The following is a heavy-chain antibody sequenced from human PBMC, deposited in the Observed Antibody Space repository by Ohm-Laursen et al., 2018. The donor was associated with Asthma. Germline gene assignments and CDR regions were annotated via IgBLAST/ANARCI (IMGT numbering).Heavy chain of an antibody. D-gene: IGHD1-26*01. J-gene: IGHJ4*02. CDR2: IKSKTDGGTT. Sequence: SLRLSCAAPGFTFSNAWMSWVRQAPGKGLEWVGRIKSKTDGGTTDYAAPVKGRFTISRDDSKNTLYLQMNSLKTEDTAVYYCTTGVGATGFDYWGQGTLVTVSS. V-gene: IGHV3-15*01. CDR3: TTGVGATGFDY. CDR1: GFTFSNAW.